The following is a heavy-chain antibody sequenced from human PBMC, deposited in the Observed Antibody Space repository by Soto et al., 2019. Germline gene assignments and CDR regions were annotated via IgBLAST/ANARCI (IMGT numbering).Heavy chain of an antibody. CDR1: GYAFTTYG. V-gene: IGHV1-18*01. CDR3: ARGRYGDY. Sequence: QVHLVQSGAEVKKPGASVKVSCQGSGYAFTTYGITWVRQAPGQGLEWMGWIRDQNGNTNYAQKLQGRVTVTRDTSTSTAYMELRSLRYDDTAVYYCARGRYGDYWGQGALVTVSS. J-gene: IGHJ4*02. CDR2: IRDQNGNT. D-gene: IGHD1-1*01.